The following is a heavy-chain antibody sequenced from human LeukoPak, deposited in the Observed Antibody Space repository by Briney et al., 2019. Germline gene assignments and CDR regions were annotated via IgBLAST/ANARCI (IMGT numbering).Heavy chain of an antibody. CDR3: TRQAIVGAN. V-gene: IGHV3-73*01. Sequence: GGSLRLSCAASGFTFSGSAMHWVRQASGKGLEWVGRIRSKANGYATAYAASVKGRFTISRDDSKNTAYLQMNSLKTEDTAVYYCTRQAIVGANWGQGTLVTVSS. CDR1: GFTFSGSA. D-gene: IGHD1-26*01. J-gene: IGHJ4*02. CDR2: IRSKANGYAT.